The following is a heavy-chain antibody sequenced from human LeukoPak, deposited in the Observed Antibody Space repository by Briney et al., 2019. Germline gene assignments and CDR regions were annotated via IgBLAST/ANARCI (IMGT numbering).Heavy chain of an antibody. CDR2: INHSGST. CDR3: ARVLVSPDWFDP. J-gene: IGHJ5*02. V-gene: IGHV4-34*01. Sequence: SETLSLTCAVYGGSFSGYYWSWIRQPPGKGLEWIGEINHSGSTNYNPSLKSRVTISVDTSKNQFSLKLSSVTAADTAVYYCARVLVSPDWFDPWGQGTLVTVPS. CDR1: GGSFSGYY. D-gene: IGHD5/OR15-5a*01.